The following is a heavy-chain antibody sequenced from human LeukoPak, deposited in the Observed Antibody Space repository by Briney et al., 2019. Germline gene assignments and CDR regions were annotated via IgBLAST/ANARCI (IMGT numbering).Heavy chain of an antibody. Sequence: PSETLSLTCTVTGGSMSSYYWSWIRQPPGKGLEWLGYIYYSGSTNYNPSLKSRVTISVDMSKNQFSLKLSSVTAADTAVYYCARAPFEGSGWYIYYFDYWGQGTLVTVSS. D-gene: IGHD6-19*01. V-gene: IGHV4-59*01. CDR3: ARAPFEGSGWYIYYFDY. CDR2: IYYSGST. J-gene: IGHJ4*02. CDR1: GGSMSSYY.